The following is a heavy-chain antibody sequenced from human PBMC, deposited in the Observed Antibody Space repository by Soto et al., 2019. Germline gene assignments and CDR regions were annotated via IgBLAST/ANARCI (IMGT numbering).Heavy chain of an antibody. J-gene: IGHJ4*02. CDR3: ARRNTFSPYDFDY. Sequence: QVQIQQWGAGLLKPSETLSLTCVVYGGSFSGYYWSWIRQSPGRGLEWIGEINHSGNSNYNPSLKSRITMSVDTPKNQFSLELSSVTAADTALYYCARRNTFSPYDFDYWGQGTLVTVSS. CDR2: INHSGNS. D-gene: IGHD3-3*01. V-gene: IGHV4-34*01. CDR1: GGSFSGYY.